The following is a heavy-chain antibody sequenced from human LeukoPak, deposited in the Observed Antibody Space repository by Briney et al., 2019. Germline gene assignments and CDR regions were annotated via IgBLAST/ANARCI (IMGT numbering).Heavy chain of an antibody. Sequence: SETLSLTCTVSGYSISSGYYWGWIRQPPGKGLEWIGYIYYSGSTNYNPSLKSRVTISVDTSKNQFSLKLSSVTAADTAVYYCARLVRSSGYYGPHFDYWGQGTQVIVSS. CDR3: ARLVRSSGYYGPHFDY. D-gene: IGHD3-22*01. CDR1: GYSISSGYY. CDR2: IYYSGST. J-gene: IGHJ4*02. V-gene: IGHV4-61*01.